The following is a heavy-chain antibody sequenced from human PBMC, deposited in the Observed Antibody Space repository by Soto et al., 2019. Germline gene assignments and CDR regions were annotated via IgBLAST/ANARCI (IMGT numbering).Heavy chain of an antibody. V-gene: IGHV1-3*01. CDR3: AREGAVAGNINFDH. J-gene: IGHJ4*01. Sequence: ASVKVSCKASGYTFSNCGIHWVRQAPGQRPEWMGWINAGNGNTKYSQKFQHRVSITRDTSASTAYMELSSLRSEDTAMYYCAREGAVAGNINFDHWG. CDR2: INAGNGNT. CDR1: GYTFSNCG. D-gene: IGHD6-19*01.